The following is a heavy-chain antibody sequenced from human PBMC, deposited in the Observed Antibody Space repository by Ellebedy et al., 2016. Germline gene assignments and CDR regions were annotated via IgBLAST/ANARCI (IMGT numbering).Heavy chain of an antibody. CDR1: GGSFSGYY. J-gene: IGHJ4*02. CDR3: ARGWQHFDY. Sequence: GSLRLSXAVYGGSFSGYYWSWIRQPPGKGLEWIGEINHSGSTNYNPSLKSQVTISVDTSKNQFSLQLNSVTPEDTAVYYCARGWQHFDYWGQGTLVTVSS. D-gene: IGHD5-24*01. V-gene: IGHV4-34*01. CDR2: INHSGST.